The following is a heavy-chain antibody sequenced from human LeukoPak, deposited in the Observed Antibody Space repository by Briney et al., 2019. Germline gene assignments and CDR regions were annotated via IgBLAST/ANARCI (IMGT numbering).Heavy chain of an antibody. V-gene: IGHV4-59*01. D-gene: IGHD6-13*01. J-gene: IGHJ6*02. CDR3: ARGSVAAAGTGYYYYYGMDV. Sequence: SETLSLTCTVSGGSISSYYWSWIRQPPGKGLEWIGYIYYSGSTNYNPSLESRVTISVDTSKNQFSLKLSSVTAADTAVYYCARGSVAAAGTGYYYYYGMDVWGQGTTVTVSS. CDR1: GGSISSYY. CDR2: IYYSGST.